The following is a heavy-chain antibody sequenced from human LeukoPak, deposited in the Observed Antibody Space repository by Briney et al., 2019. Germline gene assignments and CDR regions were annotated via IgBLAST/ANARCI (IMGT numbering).Heavy chain of an antibody. J-gene: IGHJ5*02. CDR3: AGGAFRNWFDP. CDR1: GGSISSHY. V-gene: IGHV4-59*11. CDR2: IYYSGST. Sequence: SETLSLTCTVSGGSISSHYWSWIRQPPGKGLEWIGCIYYSGSTNSNPSLKSRVTISVDTSKNQFSLKLSSVTAADTAVYYCAGGAFRNWFDPWGQGTLVTVSS. D-gene: IGHD3-16*01.